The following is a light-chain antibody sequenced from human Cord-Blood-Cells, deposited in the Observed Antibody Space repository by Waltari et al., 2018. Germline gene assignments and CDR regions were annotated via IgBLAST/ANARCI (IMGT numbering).Light chain of an antibody. CDR1: QSISSY. CDR3: QQSYSTPRT. V-gene: IGKV1-39*01. Sequence: IQMTQSPSSLSAYVESRCTIPSRASQSISSYLNWYQQKPGKAPKLLIYAASSLQSGVPSRFSGSGSGTDFTLTISSLQPEDFATYYCQQSYSTPRTFGQGTKVEIK. J-gene: IGKJ1*01. CDR2: AAS.